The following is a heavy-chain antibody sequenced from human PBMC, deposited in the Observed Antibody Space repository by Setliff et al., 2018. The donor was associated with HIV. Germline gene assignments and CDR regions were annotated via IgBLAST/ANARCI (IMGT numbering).Heavy chain of an antibody. J-gene: IGHJ5*02. CDR3: ARLLRSGYSTTWYEGGAAWWFDP. Sequence: SETLSLTCAVYGASFSDYYWSWIRQPSGKGLEWIGEIFHSGSTTYNPSLKSRVTISVDMSKNQFSLNLSSVTAADTAVYYCARLLRSGYSTTWYEGGAAWWFDPWGQGTQVTVSS. D-gene: IGHD6-13*01. CDR1: GASFSDYY. V-gene: IGHV4-34*12. CDR2: IFHSGST.